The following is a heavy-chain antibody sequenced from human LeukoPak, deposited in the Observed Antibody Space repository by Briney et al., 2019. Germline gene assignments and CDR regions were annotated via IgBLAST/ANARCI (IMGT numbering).Heavy chain of an antibody. CDR2: ISSSGGNT. V-gene: IGHV3-23*01. CDR3: AKCGGGSSCWLDY. J-gene: IGHJ4*02. CDR1: GFTFSSYA. Sequence: GGSLRLSCAASGFTFSSYAMSWVRQAPGMGLEWVSGISSSGGNTYYADSVKGRFTISRDNSKNTLYLQMNSLRAEDTAVYYCAKCGGGSSCWLDYWGQGTLVTVSS. D-gene: IGHD6-13*01.